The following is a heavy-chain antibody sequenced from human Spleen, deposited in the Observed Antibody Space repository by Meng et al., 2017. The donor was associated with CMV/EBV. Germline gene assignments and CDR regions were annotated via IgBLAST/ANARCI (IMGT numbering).Heavy chain of an antibody. Sequence: GESLKISCAASGFTFDDYAMNWVRQVPGKGLEWVSSIDWDGGNTDYADSVKGRFIISRDNAKNSVYLHMNSLRAEDTAFYHCARALYSSSSSAPYYFDYWGHGTLVTVSS. CDR1: GFTFDDYA. D-gene: IGHD6-6*01. J-gene: IGHJ4*01. CDR3: ARALYSSSSSAPYYFDY. CDR2: IDWDGGNT. V-gene: IGHV3-20*01.